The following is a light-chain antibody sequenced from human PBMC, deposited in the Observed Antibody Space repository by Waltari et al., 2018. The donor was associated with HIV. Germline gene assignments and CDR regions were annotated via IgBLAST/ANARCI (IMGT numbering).Light chain of an antibody. J-gene: IGLJ1*01. Sequence: QSALTQPPSASGSPGQSVTISCSGTSSDVGGYDSVSWYQQHPGKAPKLMIYDVSKRPSGVPVRVSGSNSGNTASLTVSGLQAEDEADYYCSSHAGSNNYVFGTGTKVTVL. CDR2: DVS. CDR1: SSDVGGYDS. CDR3: SSHAGSNNYV. V-gene: IGLV2-8*01.